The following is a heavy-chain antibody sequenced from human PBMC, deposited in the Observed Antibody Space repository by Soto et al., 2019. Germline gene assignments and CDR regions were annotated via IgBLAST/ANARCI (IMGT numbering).Heavy chain of an antibody. Sequence: ASVKVSCKASGYTFTTYSIHWVRQAPGQRLEWMGWINAANGNTRYSQKFQGRVTISRDNANNVLYLEMKYLSAEDTVVYYCARTGTTHYWGQGTLVTVSS. CDR1: GYTFTTYS. J-gene: IGHJ4*02. CDR2: INAANGNT. CDR3: ARTGTTHY. V-gene: IGHV1-3*01. D-gene: IGHD1-1*01.